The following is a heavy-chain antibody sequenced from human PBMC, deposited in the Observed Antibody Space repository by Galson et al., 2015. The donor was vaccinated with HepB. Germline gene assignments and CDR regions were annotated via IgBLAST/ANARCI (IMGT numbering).Heavy chain of an antibody. J-gene: IGHJ3*01. D-gene: IGHD3-16*01. CDR2: IYPGDSDT. Sequence: QSGAEVIKPGESLKISCTGSGSSFNNDWIGWVRQMQGKGLEWMGTIYPGDSDTRSSPSFQGQVTMFVDKSIRTAYVHGNTLKASDTAMYYCARRGGGNMGAGMGSLDALDRWGQGTMVIVSS. CDR1: GSSFNNDW. V-gene: IGHV5-51*01. CDR3: ARRGGGNMGAGMGSLDALDR.